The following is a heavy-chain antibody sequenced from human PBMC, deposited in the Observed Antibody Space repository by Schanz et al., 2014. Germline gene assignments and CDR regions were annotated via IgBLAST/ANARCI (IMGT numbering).Heavy chain of an antibody. CDR1: GFTFSGSA. J-gene: IGHJ4*02. CDR3: TTGPLYSGPGYHFDY. CDR2: VRNKANNYAT. Sequence: EVQLLESGGGLVQPGGSLKLSCATSGFTFSGSAMHWVRQAAGKGLEWVGRVRNKANNYATDYGESAKGRFIITRDDSKKTAYLQMNSLRPEDTAVYFCTTGPLYSGPGYHFDYWGQGILVTVSS. D-gene: IGHD2-15*01. V-gene: IGHV3-73*01.